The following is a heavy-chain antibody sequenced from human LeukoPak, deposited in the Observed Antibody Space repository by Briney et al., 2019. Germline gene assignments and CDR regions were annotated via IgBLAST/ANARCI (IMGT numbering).Heavy chain of an antibody. Sequence: SVKVSCKASGYTFTNYGISWVRQAPGQGLEWMGWISAYNGNTNYAQKLQGRVTMTTDTSTSTAYIDLRSLRSDDTAVYYCARGTITVAGTGPYFDYWGQGTLVTVSS. CDR2: ISAYNGNT. J-gene: IGHJ4*02. D-gene: IGHD6-19*01. V-gene: IGHV1-18*01. CDR1: GYTFTNYG. CDR3: ARGTITVAGTGPYFDY.